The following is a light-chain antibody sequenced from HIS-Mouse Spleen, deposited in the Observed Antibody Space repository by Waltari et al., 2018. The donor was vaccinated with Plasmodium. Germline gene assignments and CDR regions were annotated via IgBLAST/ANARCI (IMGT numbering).Light chain of an antibody. V-gene: IGKV1-5*03. CDR3: QQYNSYWT. CDR1: QSISSW. CDR2: KAS. Sequence: DIQMTQSPSPLSASVGDRATITCRASQSISSWLAWYQQKPGKAPKPLIYKASSLESGVPSRFSGSGSGTEFTLTISSLQPDDFATYYCQQYNSYWTFGQGTKVEIK. J-gene: IGKJ1*01.